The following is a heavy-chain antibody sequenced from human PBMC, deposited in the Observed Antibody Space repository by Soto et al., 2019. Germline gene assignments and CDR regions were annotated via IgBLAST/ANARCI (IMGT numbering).Heavy chain of an antibody. CDR2: ISSSSSYI. V-gene: IGHV3-21*01. Sequence: EVQLVESGGGLVKPGGSLRLSCAASGFTFSSYSMNWVRQAPGKGLEWVSSISSSSSYIYYADSVKGRFTISRDNAKNSLYLQMNSLRAEDTAVYYCAREVQSGSSYFDYWGQGTLVTVSS. J-gene: IGHJ4*02. CDR1: GFTFSSYS. CDR3: AREVQSGSSYFDY. D-gene: IGHD1-26*01.